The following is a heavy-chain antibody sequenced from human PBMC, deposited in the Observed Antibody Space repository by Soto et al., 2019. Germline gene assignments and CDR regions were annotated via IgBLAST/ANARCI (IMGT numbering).Heavy chain of an antibody. CDR3: AKDRMPVSGTLFDF. CDR1: GFTFSNYI. J-gene: IGHJ4*02. V-gene: IGHV3-23*01. CDR2: ISSVGGAT. D-gene: IGHD6-19*01. Sequence: GGSLRLSCAASGFTFSNYIMHWVRQAPGEGLEWVSGISSVGGATNYADSVKGRFTISRDNSKNTVYLQMNSLRGEDTAVYYCAKDRMPVSGTLFDFWGQGILVTVSS.